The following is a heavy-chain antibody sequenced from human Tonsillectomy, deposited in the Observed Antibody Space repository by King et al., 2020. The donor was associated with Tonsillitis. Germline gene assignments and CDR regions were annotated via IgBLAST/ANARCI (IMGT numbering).Heavy chain of an antibody. J-gene: IGHJ4*02. V-gene: IGHV3-15*01. CDR2: IKSKTDGGTT. D-gene: IGHD3-22*01. Sequence: VQLVESGGGLVKPGGSLRLSCAASGFTFSNAWMSWVRQAPGKGLEWVGRIKSKTDGGTTDYAAPVKGRFTISRDDSKNTLYLQMNSLKTEDTAVYYCTKVHYYDSSGYYYLPFDYWGQGTLVTVSS. CDR1: GFTFSNAW. CDR3: TKVHYYDSSGYYYLPFDY.